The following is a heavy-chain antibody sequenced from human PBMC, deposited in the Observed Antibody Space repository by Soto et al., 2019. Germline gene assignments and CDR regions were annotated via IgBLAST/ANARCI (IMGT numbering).Heavy chain of an antibody. D-gene: IGHD6-6*01. CDR3: ARDGGGQQLVLASFYYYYYYGMDV. CDR2: ISYDGSNK. J-gene: IGHJ6*02. V-gene: IGHV3-30-3*01. CDR1: GFTFSSYA. Sequence: GGSLRLSCAASGFTFSSYAMHWVRQAPGKGLEWVAVISYDGSNKYYADSVKGRFTISRDNSKNTLYLQMNSLRAEDTAVYYCARDGGGQQLVLASFYYYYYYGMDVWGQGTTVTVSS.